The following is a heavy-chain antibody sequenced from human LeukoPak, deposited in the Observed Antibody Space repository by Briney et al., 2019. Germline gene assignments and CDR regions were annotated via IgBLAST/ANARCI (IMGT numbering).Heavy chain of an antibody. CDR3: ARDFGDRGWLDY. J-gene: IGHJ4*02. CDR1: GFTFSSYG. V-gene: IGHV3-30*03. Sequence: GGSLRLSCAASGFTFSSYGMHWVRETPGKGLEWVAVISYDGSNKYYVDSVKGRFTISRDNSKNTLYLQMNSLRADDTAVYYCARDFGDRGWLDYWGQGTLVTVSS. D-gene: IGHD6-19*01. CDR2: ISYDGSNK.